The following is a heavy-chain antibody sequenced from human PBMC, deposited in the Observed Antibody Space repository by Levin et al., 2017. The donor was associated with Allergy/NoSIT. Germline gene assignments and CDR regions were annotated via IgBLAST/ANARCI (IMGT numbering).Heavy chain of an antibody. CDR3: ASVPTIWFGESYFDY. CDR1: GYSISSGYY. J-gene: IGHJ4*02. V-gene: IGHV4-38-2*01. Sequence: GSLRLSCAVSGYSISSGYYWGWIRQPPGKGLEWIGSIYHSGSTYYNPSLKSRVTISVDTSKNQFSLKLSSVTAADTAVYYCASVPTIWFGESYFDYWGQGTLVTVSS. CDR2: IYHSGST. D-gene: IGHD3-10*01.